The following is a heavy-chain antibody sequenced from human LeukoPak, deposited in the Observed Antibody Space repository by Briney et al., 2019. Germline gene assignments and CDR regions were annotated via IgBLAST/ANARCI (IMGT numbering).Heavy chain of an antibody. Sequence: GGSLRLSCVASGFTFSSYGMHWVRQAPGKGLEWVAFIRYDGSNKYYADSVKGRFTISRDNSKNTLSLQMNSLRAEDTAVYFCARGRVSSSSWYSTYYYYFYMDVWGKGTTVTVSS. D-gene: IGHD6-13*01. V-gene: IGHV3-30*02. CDR1: GFTFSSYG. CDR2: IRYDGSNK. J-gene: IGHJ6*03. CDR3: ARGRVSSSSWYSTYYYYFYMDV.